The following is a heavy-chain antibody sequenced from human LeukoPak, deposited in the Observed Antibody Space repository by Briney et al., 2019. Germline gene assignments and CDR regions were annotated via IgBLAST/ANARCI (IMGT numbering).Heavy chain of an antibody. J-gene: IGHJ5*02. D-gene: IGHD3-3*01. V-gene: IGHV4-59*12. Sequence: KASETLSLTCTVSGGSISSYYWSWIRQPPGKGLEWIGYIYYSGSTNYNPSLKSRVTISVDTSKNQFSLKLSSVTAADTAVYYCARERTPTIFGVVIIADRATNWFDPWGQGTLVTVSS. CDR1: GGSISSYY. CDR3: ARERTPTIFGVVIIADRATNWFDP. CDR2: IYYSGST.